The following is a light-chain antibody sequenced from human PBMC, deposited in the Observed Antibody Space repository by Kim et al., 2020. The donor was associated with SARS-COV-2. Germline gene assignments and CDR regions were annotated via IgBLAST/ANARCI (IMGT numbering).Light chain of an antibody. CDR2: WAS. CDR1: QSVLYNSNY. V-gene: IGKV4-1*01. J-gene: IGKJ2*01. CDR3: QQYYSIPYT. Sequence: DIVMTQSPDSLAVSLGERATINCKSSQSVLYNSNYLAWYQQKPGQPPKLLIYWASTRESGVPDRFSGSGSGTDFTLTISSLQAEDVAVYYCQQYYSIPYTFGQGTKLEIK.